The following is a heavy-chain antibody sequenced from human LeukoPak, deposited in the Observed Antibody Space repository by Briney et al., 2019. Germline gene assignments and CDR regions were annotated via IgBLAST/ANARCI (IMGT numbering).Heavy chain of an antibody. J-gene: IGHJ5*02. D-gene: IGHD6-19*01. CDR1: GGSISSYY. CDR3: ARHSHSGWHNWFDP. Sequence: SETLSLTCTVSGGSISSYYWSWIRQPPGKGLEWIGYIYYSGSTNYNPSLKSRVTISVDTSKNQFSLKLSSVTAADTAVYYCARHSHSGWHNWFDPWGQGTLVTVSS. V-gene: IGHV4-59*08. CDR2: IYYSGST.